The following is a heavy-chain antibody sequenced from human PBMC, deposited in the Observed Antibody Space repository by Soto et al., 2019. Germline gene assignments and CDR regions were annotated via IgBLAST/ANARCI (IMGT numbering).Heavy chain of an antibody. V-gene: IGHV3-23*01. CDR2: ISASGIST. D-gene: IGHD2-2*02. CDR3: AKAGGISCSSATCNRYDY. Sequence: PGGSLRLSCAASGFTFSSYAMTWVRQAPGKGLEWVSSISASGISTYYADSAKGRFTISRDNSKNTLSLQMNSLRAEDTAVYYCAKAGGISCSSATCNRYDYWGQGTLVTVS. CDR1: GFTFSSYA. J-gene: IGHJ4*02.